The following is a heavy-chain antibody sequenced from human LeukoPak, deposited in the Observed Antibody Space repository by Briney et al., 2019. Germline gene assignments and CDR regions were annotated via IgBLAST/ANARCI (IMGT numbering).Heavy chain of an antibody. Sequence: SETLSLTCSVSGGSVSSGRFYWTWIRQPPGKGLGWIGYIYYSGSTNYNPSLKSRVTISIDTSRNQFSLKLSSVTAADTAIYYCATKQTYSYGMDVWGQGTTVTVSS. CDR3: ATKQTYSYGMDV. V-gene: IGHV4-61*01. D-gene: IGHD6-13*01. CDR1: GGSVSSGRFY. J-gene: IGHJ6*02. CDR2: IYYSGST.